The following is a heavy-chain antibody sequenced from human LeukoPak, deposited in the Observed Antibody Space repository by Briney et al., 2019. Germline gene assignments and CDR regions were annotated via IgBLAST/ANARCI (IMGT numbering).Heavy chain of an antibody. J-gene: IGHJ4*02. CDR2: ISSSSSTK. V-gene: IGHV3-48*01. D-gene: IGHD5-24*01. CDR3: ARDLKDGWYYFEY. CDR1: GFTFSIYN. Sequence: GGSLRLSCAASGFTFSIYNMNWVRQAPGKGLEWVSYISSSSSTKYHADSVKGRFTISRDNDKNSLYLQMNSLRAEDTAVYYCARDLKDGWYYFEYWGQGTLVTVSS.